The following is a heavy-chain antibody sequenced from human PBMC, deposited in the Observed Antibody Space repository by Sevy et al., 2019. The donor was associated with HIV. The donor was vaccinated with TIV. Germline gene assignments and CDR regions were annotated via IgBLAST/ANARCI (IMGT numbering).Heavy chain of an antibody. CDR3: ARDAAMVTVPYYFDY. Sequence: ASVKVSCKASGYTFTSYGISWVRQAPGQGLEWMEWISAYNSNTNYAQKLQGRVTMTTDTSTSTAYMELRSLRSDDPAVCYCARDAAMVTVPYYFDYWGQGTLVTVSS. CDR1: GYTFTSYG. V-gene: IGHV1-18*01. D-gene: IGHD5-18*01. CDR2: ISAYNSNT. J-gene: IGHJ4*02.